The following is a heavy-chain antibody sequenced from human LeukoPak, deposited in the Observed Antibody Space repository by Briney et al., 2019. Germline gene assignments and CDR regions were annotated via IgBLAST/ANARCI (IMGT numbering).Heavy chain of an antibody. CDR3: AREPSVQQYDAFDI. V-gene: IGHV3-23*01. Sequence: GGSLRLSCAASGFTFNTFAMGWVRQAPGKGLEWVSGISGSGSSTYYADSVKGRFTISRDNSKNTLYLQMNSLRAEDTAVYYCAREPSVQQYDAFDIWGQGTMVTVSS. CDR1: GFTFNTFA. J-gene: IGHJ3*02. CDR2: ISGSGSST. D-gene: IGHD6-19*01.